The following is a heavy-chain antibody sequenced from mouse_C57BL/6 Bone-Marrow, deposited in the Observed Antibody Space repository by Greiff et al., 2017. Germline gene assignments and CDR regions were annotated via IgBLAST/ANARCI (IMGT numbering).Heavy chain of an antibody. V-gene: IGHV1-61*01. D-gene: IGHD2-5*01. CDR2: IYPSDSET. J-gene: IGHJ4*01. CDR1: GYTFTSYW. Sequence: QVQLQQPGAELVRPGSSVKLSCKASGYTFTSYWMDWVKQRPGQGLEWIGNIYPSDSETHYNQKFKDKATLTVDKSSSTAYMQLSSLTSEDSAVYTCARGCYSNAKDYWGQGTSVTVSS. CDR3: ARGCYSNAKDY.